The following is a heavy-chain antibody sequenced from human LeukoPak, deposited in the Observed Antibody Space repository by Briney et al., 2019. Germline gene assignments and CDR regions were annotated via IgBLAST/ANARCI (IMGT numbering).Heavy chain of an antibody. CDR1: GFTFSSYA. V-gene: IGHV3-30-3*01. CDR2: ISYDGSNK. J-gene: IGHJ4*02. Sequence: GGSLRLSCAASGFTFSSYAMHWVRQAPGKGLEWVAVISYDGSNKYYADSVKGRFTISRDNSKNTLYLQMNSLRAEDTAVYYCARDGGGITMIVVVITPWFDYWGQGTLVTVSS. D-gene: IGHD3-22*01. CDR3: ARDGGGITMIVVVITPWFDY.